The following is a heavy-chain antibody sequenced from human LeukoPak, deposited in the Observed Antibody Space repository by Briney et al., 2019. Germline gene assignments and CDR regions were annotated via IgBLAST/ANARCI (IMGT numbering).Heavy chain of an antibody. CDR1: GGSISGYY. J-gene: IGHJ4*02. V-gene: IGHV4-59*08. CDR3: TRRVAVAGTPKASFDY. Sequence: SETLSLTCTVSGGSISGYYWSWIRQPPGKGLEWIGYIYYSENTNYNPSLKSRVTISLDTSKNKFSLKLSSVTTADTAVYFCTRRVAVAGTPKASFDYWGQGILVTVSS. CDR2: IYYSENT. D-gene: IGHD6-19*01.